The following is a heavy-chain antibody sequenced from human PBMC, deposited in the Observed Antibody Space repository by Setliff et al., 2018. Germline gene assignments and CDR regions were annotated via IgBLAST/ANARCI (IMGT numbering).Heavy chain of an antibody. Sequence: SETLSLTCAVYGGSFSGYYWSWIRQPPGKGLEWIGEINHSGSTNYNPSLKSRVTISVDTSKNQFSLKLSYVTAADTAVYYCARGGLNEGWGSYRFEGYYYYGMDVWGQGTTVTVSS. CDR1: GGSFSGYY. CDR2: INHSGST. V-gene: IGHV4-34*01. D-gene: IGHD3-16*02. CDR3: ARGGLNEGWGSYRFEGYYYYGMDV. J-gene: IGHJ6*02.